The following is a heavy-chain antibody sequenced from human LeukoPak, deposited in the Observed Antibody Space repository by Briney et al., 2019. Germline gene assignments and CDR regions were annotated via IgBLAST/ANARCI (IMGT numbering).Heavy chain of an antibody. J-gene: IGHJ3*02. CDR1: GFTFSSYA. D-gene: IGHD4-23*01. V-gene: IGHV3-23*01. Sequence: GGSLRLSCAASGFTFSSYAMSWVRQAPGKGLEWVSAISGSGGSTYYADSVKGRFTISRDNSKNTLYLQMNSLRAEDTAVYYCAKDRSKPHYGGNSLPPDAFDIWGQGTMVTVSS. CDR2: ISGSGGST. CDR3: AKDRSKPHYGGNSLPPDAFDI.